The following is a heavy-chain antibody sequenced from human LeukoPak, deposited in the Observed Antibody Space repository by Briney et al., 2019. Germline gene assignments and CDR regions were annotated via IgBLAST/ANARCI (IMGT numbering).Heavy chain of an antibody. D-gene: IGHD7-27*01. Sequence: GGSLRLSCAASGFTFSVYGMHWVRQAPGKGLEWVGVIWNDGSNKYYADSVKGRFTISRDDARDSLYLQMNSLRAEDTAVYYCAKFETGPLATLDDWGQGTLVTVSS. CDR1: GFTFSVYG. J-gene: IGHJ4*02. CDR3: AKFETGPLATLDD. CDR2: IWNDGSNK. V-gene: IGHV3-33*03.